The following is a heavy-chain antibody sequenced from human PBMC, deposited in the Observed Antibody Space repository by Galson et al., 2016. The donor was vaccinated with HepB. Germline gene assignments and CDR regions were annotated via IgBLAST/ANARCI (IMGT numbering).Heavy chain of an antibody. D-gene: IGHD6-19*01. CDR3: ARSAFSSGWSEGGWFHS. CDR2: IIPMLNTV. CDR1: GGIFTSHI. J-gene: IGHJ5*01. Sequence: SVKVSCKASGGIFTSHIFNWVRQAPGQTLEWMGRIIPMLNTVNYTQKFQGRVAFIADKSTTTAYMELSSLRSDDTAVYYCARSAFSSGWSEGGWFHSWGQGTLVTVSS. V-gene: IGHV1-69*08.